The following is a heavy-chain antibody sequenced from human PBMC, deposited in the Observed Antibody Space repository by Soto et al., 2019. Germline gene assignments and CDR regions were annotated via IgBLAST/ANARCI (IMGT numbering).Heavy chain of an antibody. Sequence: SETLSLTCTVSGGSVSSGGYYWSWIRQPPGKGLEWIGYIYYSGSTNYNPSLKSRVTISVDTSKNQFSLKLSSVTAADTAVYYCARDSHDFWSGFDYWGQGTLVTVSS. CDR1: GGSVSSGGYY. CDR3: ARDSHDFWSGFDY. V-gene: IGHV4-61*08. J-gene: IGHJ4*02. CDR2: IYYSGST. D-gene: IGHD3-3*01.